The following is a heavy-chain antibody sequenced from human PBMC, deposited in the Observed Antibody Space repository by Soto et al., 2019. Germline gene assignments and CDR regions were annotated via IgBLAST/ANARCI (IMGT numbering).Heavy chain of an antibody. CDR2: ISGSGGST. CDR1: GFTFSSYA. D-gene: IGHD2-2*01. J-gene: IGHJ6*02. Sequence: GGSLRLSCAASGFTFSSYAMSWVRQAPGKGLEWVSAISGSGGSTYYADSVKGRFTISRDNSKNTLYLQINSLRAEDTAVYYCAKDSPQIWKDIVVVPAVSGPGMDVWGQGTTVTVSS. CDR3: AKDSPQIWKDIVVVPAVSGPGMDV. V-gene: IGHV3-23*01.